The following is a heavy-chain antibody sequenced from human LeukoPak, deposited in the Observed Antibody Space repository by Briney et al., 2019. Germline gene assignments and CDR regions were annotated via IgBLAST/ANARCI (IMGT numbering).Heavy chain of an antibody. J-gene: IGHJ4*02. D-gene: IGHD2-21*02. CDR3: ARVTAAKALGY. V-gene: IGHV4-59*01. Sequence: SETLSLTCTVSGGSISSYYWSWIRQPPGKGLEWIGYIYYSGSTNYNPSLKSRVTISVDTSKNQFSLKLSSVTAADTAVYYCARVTAAKALGYWGQGTLVTVSS. CDR1: GGSISSYY. CDR2: IYYSGST.